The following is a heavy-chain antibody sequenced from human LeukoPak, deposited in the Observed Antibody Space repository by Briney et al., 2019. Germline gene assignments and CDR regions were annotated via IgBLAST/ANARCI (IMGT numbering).Heavy chain of an antibody. D-gene: IGHD1-26*01. Sequence: SQTLSLTCIVSGGSLSSGGYYWSWIRQPPGKGLEWIGSIYYSGSTYYNPSLKSRVTISVDTSKNQFSLKLSSVTAADTAVYYCARRNNGSYYRSAFDIWGQGTMVTVSS. CDR3: ARRNNGSYYRSAFDI. CDR1: GGSLSSGGYY. V-gene: IGHV4-39*01. J-gene: IGHJ3*02. CDR2: IYYSGST.